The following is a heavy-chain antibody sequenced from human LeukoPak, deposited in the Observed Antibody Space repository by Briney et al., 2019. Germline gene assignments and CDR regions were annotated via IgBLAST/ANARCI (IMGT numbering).Heavy chain of an antibody. V-gene: IGHV4-59*01. CDR1: GGSLSRYY. CDR2: IYYSGSP. J-gene: IGHJ3*02. D-gene: IGHD3-22*01. Sequence: SETLSPTCTVSGGSLSRYYWSWIRQPPGKGLEWIGYIYYSGSPNYNPSLKSRVSISADTSKRQFSLKLTSVTAADTAVYYCARDQADSSGYSAGAFDIWGQGTMVTVSS. CDR3: ARDQADSSGYSAGAFDI.